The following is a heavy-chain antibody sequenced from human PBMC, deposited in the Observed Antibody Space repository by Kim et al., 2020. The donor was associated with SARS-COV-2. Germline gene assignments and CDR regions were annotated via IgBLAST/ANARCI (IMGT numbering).Heavy chain of an antibody. D-gene: IGHD3-16*01. V-gene: IGHV4-34*01. CDR2: INHSGST. Sequence: SETLSLTCAVYGGSFSGYYWSWIRQPPGKGLEWIGEINHSGSTNYNPSLKSRVTISVDTSKNQFSLKLSSVTAADTAVCYCASAGVAAAQGELYYYYYYCMDVWGRGTTVALSS. CDR3: ASAGVAAAQGELYYYYYYCMDV. CDR1: GGSFSGYY. J-gene: IGHJ6*02.